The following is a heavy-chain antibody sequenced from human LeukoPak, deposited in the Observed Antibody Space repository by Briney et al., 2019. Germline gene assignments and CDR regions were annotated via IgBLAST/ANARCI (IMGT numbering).Heavy chain of an antibody. CDR1: ASAFTIYG. D-gene: IGHD3-10*01. V-gene: IGHV1-18*01. CDR2: TSAYNGKT. Sequence: ASASAFTIYGISWVRQAPAQGLGWMGWTSAYNGKTNYEQKLQGRGTLTTDTSTSTAYMELRSLRSDGTAVYYCSIAAGGYYYCMDVWGQGTTVTVSS. CDR3: SIAAGGYYYCMDV. J-gene: IGHJ6*02.